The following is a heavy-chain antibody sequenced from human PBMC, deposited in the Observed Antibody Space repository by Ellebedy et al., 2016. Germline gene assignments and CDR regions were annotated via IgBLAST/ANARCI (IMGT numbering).Heavy chain of an antibody. CDR1: GFTFSNYF. CDR3: YYGHYSGS. CDR2: ISGAGDIT. J-gene: IGHJ4*02. Sequence: GGSLRLXXAPSGFTFSNYFMTWIRRAPGKGLEWVATISGAGDITVSADSVKGRFTISRDNSRNTLYLQMNSLRAEDTAVYYCYYGHYSGSWGQGTLVTVSS. V-gene: IGHV3-23*01. D-gene: IGHD4-17*01.